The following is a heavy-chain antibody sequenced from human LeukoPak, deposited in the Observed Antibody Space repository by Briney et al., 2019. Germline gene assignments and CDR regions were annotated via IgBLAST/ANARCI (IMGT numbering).Heavy chain of an antibody. D-gene: IGHD3-3*01. Sequence: QSGGSLRLSCAASGFTFSSYWMSWVRQAPGKGLEWVANIKQDGSEKYYVDSVKGRSTISRDNAKNSLYLQMNSLRAEDTAVYYCATSPPYYDFWSGYFDYWGQGTLVTVSS. V-gene: IGHV3-7*03. CDR1: GFTFSSYW. CDR2: IKQDGSEK. CDR3: ATSPPYYDFWSGYFDY. J-gene: IGHJ4*02.